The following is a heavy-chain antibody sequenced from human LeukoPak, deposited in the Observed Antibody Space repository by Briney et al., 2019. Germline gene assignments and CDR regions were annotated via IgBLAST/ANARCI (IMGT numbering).Heavy chain of an antibody. CDR3: AKGSGKHYYYCMDV. D-gene: IGHD3-10*01. CDR1: GFTFSSYA. CDR2: ISGSGGST. V-gene: IGHV3-23*01. Sequence: GGSLRLSCAASGFTFSSYAMSWVRQAPGKGLEWVSAISGSGGSTYYADSVKGRFTISRDNSKNTLYLQMNSLRAEDTAVYYCAKGSGKHYYYCMDVWGKGTTVTVSS. J-gene: IGHJ6*03.